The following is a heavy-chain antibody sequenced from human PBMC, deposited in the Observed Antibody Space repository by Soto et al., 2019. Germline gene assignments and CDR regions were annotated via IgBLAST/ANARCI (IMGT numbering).Heavy chain of an antibody. CDR2: ISGSGGST. CDR3: AKDQQSHSSGWYGVDY. Sequence: EVQLLESGGGLVQPGGSLRLSCAASGFTFSSYAMSWVRQAPGKWLEWVSAISGSGGSTYYADSVKGRFTISRDNSKNTLYLQMNSLRAEDTPVYYCAKDQQSHSSGWYGVDYWGQGTLVTVSS. J-gene: IGHJ4*02. D-gene: IGHD6-19*01. V-gene: IGHV3-23*01. CDR1: GFTFSSYA.